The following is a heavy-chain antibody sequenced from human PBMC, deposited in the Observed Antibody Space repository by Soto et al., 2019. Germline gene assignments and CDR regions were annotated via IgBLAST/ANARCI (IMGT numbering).Heavy chain of an antibody. Sequence: GESLKISCKGPGYTFSTHWIGWVRQMPGKGLEWMGIVYPGDSDTRYSPSFRGQVTISADKSISTAYLHWSRLEPSDTAIYFCARHFSPLGGMAISPFDLWGQGTQVTVSS. CDR2: VYPGDSDT. CDR1: GYTFSTHW. CDR3: ARHFSPLGGMAISPFDL. V-gene: IGHV5-51*01. D-gene: IGHD3-16*01. J-gene: IGHJ4*02.